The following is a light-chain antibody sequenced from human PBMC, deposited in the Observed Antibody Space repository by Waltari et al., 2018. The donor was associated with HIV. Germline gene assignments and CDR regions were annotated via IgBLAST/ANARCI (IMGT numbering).Light chain of an antibody. CDR3: QQYDSLPMI. CDR1: QDIKTY. V-gene: IGKV1-33*01. CDR2: DVS. J-gene: IGKJ5*01. Sequence: DIQMTQSPSSLSASVGGRVTITCQASQDIKTYLNWYQVKPGKAPRLLIYDVSNLETGVPSRFSGSGSGTDFSFTITGLQPEDFATYYCQQYDSLPMIFGQGTRLDIK.